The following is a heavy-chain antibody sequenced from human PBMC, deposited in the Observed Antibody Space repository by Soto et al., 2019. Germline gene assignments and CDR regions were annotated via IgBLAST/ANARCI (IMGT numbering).Heavy chain of an antibody. D-gene: IGHD3-22*01. CDR1: GGTFSSYA. J-gene: IGHJ5*02. CDR3: ARVNRYYDSSGCPLGPLPPANNWRFDP. CDR2: IIPIFGTA. V-gene: IGHV1-69*13. Sequence: GASVKVSCKASGGTFSSYAISWVRQAPGQGLEWMGGIIPIFGTANYAQKFQGRVTITADESTSTAYMELSSLRSEDTAVYYCARVNRYYDSSGCPLGPLPPANNWRFDPWGQGTLVTVSS.